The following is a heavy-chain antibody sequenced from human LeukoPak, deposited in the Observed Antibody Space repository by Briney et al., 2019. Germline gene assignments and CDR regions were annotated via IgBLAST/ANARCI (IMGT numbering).Heavy chain of an antibody. CDR3: AKGPGYSYGYYFDY. V-gene: IGHV3-23*01. Sequence: PGGSLRLSCAASGFTFSSYAMSWVRQAPGKGLEWVSAISGSGGSTYYADSVRGRFTISRDNSKNTLYLQMNSLRAEDTAVYYCAKGPGYSYGYYFDYWGQGTLVTVSS. CDR1: GFTFSSYA. CDR2: ISGSGGST. J-gene: IGHJ4*02. D-gene: IGHD5-18*01.